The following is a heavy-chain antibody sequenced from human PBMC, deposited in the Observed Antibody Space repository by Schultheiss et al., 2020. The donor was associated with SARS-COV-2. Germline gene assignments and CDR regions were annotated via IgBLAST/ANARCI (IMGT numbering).Heavy chain of an antibody. CDR2: ISYDGSNK. D-gene: IGHD2-2*01. CDR1: GFTFSSYA. J-gene: IGHJ5*02. CDR3: ARDRYCSSTSCMMGPDWFDP. V-gene: IGHV3-30-3*01. Sequence: GGSLRLSCAASGFTFSSYAMHWVRQAPGKGLEWVAVISYDGSNKYYADSVKGRFTISRDNSKNTLYLQMNSLRAEDTAVYYCARDRYCSSTSCMMGPDWFDPWGQGTLVTVSS.